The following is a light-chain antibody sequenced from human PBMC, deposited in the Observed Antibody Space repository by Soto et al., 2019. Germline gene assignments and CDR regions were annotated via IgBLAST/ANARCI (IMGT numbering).Light chain of an antibody. Sequence: QPVLTQPPSVSGAPGQRVTISCTGSSSNIGAGKDVHWYQQLPGTAPKLLIYGDNTRPSGVPDRFSVSKSGTSASLAITGLQAEDEADYYCQSYGTSLSGLYVFGTGTKLTVL. CDR3: QSYGTSLSGLYV. V-gene: IGLV1-40*01. J-gene: IGLJ1*01. CDR1: SSNIGAGKD. CDR2: GDN.